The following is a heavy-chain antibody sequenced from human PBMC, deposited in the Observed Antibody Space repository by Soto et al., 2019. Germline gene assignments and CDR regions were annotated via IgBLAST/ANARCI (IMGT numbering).Heavy chain of an antibody. CDR2: ISAHNGNT. CDR3: ARGRYGDY. Sequence: QVNLVQSGAEVKKPGASVKVSCKGSGYTFTSYGITWVRQAPGLGLEWMGWISAHNGNTDYAQKLQGRVTVTRDTSTSTAYMELRSLRSDDTAVYYCARGRYGDYWGQGALVTVSS. J-gene: IGHJ4*02. V-gene: IGHV1-18*01. CDR1: GYTFTSYG. D-gene: IGHD1-1*01.